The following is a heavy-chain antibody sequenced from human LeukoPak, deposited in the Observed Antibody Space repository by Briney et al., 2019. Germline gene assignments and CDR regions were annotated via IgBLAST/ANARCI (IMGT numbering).Heavy chain of an antibody. V-gene: IGHV1-69*13. CDR3: FIDYGDFVAFEGY. CDR1: GGTFSSYA. D-gene: IGHD4-17*01. J-gene: IGHJ4*02. CDR2: IIPIFGTA. Sequence: SVKVSCKASGGTFSSYAISWVRQAPGQGLEWMGGIIPIFGTANYAQKFQGRVTITADESTSTAYMELSSLRSEDTAVYYCFIDYGDFVAFEGYWGQGTLVTVSS.